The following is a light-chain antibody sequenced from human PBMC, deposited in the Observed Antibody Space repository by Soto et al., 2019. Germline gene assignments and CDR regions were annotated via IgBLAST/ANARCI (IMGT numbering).Light chain of an antibody. Sequence: AIQLTQSPSSLSASVGDRVTITCRASQGISSALAWYQQKPGKAPKLLIYDASSLESGVPSRFSGSGSGTDFNLTITSRQPEDVATYYCQQFNNYRPITFGQGTRLEIK. CDR2: DAS. CDR3: QQFNNYRPIT. V-gene: IGKV1D-13*01. CDR1: QGISSA. J-gene: IGKJ5*01.